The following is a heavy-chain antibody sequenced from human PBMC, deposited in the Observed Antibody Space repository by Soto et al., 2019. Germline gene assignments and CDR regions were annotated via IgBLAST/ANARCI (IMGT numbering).Heavy chain of an antibody. CDR1: GFTFSSYG. CDR3: ARNDYGVVDY. Sequence: QVQLVESGGGVVQPGRSPRLSCAASGFTFSSYGMHWVRQAPGKGLEWVAVISYDGSNKYYADSVKGRFTISRDNSKNTLYLQMNSLRAEDTAVYYCARNDYGVVDYWGQGTLVTVSS. J-gene: IGHJ4*02. V-gene: IGHV3-30*03. CDR2: ISYDGSNK. D-gene: IGHD4-17*01.